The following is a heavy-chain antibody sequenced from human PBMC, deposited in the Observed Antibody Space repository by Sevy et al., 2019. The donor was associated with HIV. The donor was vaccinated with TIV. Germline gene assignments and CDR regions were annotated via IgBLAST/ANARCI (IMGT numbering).Heavy chain of an antibody. V-gene: IGHV3-30*18. CDR2: ISYDGSNK. CDR1: GFTFSSYG. J-gene: IGHJ6*02. CDR3: AKVNGSGRSHYYYYGMDV. D-gene: IGHD3-10*01. Sequence: GGCLRLSCAASGFTFSSYGMHWVRQAPGKGLEWVAVISYDGSNKYYADSVKGRFTISRDNSKNTLYLQMNSLRAEDTAVYYCAKVNGSGRSHYYYYGMDVWGQGTTVTVSS.